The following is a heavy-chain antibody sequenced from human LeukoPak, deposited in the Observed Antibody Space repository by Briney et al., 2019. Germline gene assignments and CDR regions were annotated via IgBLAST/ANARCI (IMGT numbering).Heavy chain of an antibody. CDR3: ARAAHSSWYYFDY. CDR1: GYTFTSYS. J-gene: IGHJ4*02. D-gene: IGHD6-13*01. Sequence: ASVKASCKASGYTFTSYSMHWVRQAPGQGLEWMGLINPSDGGTILAQKFQGRVTMTRDTSTSTVYMELSSLRSEDTAVYYCARAAHSSWYYFDYWGQGTLVTVSS. CDR2: INPSDGGT. V-gene: IGHV1-46*01.